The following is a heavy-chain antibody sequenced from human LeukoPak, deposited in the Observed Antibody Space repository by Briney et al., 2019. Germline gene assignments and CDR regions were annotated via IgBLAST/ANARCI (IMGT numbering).Heavy chain of an antibody. V-gene: IGHV1-18*01. CDR1: GYTFTTYG. D-gene: IGHD7-27*01. J-gene: IGHJ3*01. Sequence: GASVKVSCKASGYTFTTYGISWVRQAPGQGLEWMGWVSAYNGNTNYAQRLQGRVTMTTDTSANTAYMELGSLRSDDTAVYYCARGLLTARARDAFDFWGQGTMVTVSS. CDR3: ARGLLTARARDAFDF. CDR2: VSAYNGNT.